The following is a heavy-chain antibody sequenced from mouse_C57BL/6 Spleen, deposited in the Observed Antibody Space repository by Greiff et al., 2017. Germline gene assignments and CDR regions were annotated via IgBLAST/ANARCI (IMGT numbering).Heavy chain of an antibody. CDR1: GFTFSDYY. CDR3: ARSGDYAMAY. V-gene: IGHV5-16*01. D-gene: IGHD1-1*02. J-gene: IGHJ4*01. Sequence: EVQRVESEGGLVQPGSSMKLSCTASGFTFSDYYMAWVRQVPERGLEWVANINYDGSSTYYLDSLKSRFIISTDNATNILYLLMSSLKSEDTATYYCARSGDYAMAYWGQGTLVTVSS. CDR2: INYDGSST.